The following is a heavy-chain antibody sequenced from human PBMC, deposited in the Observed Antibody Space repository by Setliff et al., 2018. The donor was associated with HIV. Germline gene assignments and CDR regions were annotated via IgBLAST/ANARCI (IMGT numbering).Heavy chain of an antibody. D-gene: IGHD2-2*01. J-gene: IGHJ4*02. CDR2: TIPMFGTA. CDR1: GGTFGIYG. Sequence: VASVKVSCKASGGTFGIYGISWVRQAPGQGLEWMGGTIPMFGTANYARKFQGRVTITADESTNTGYMELSGLRFEDTAVYYCARESACSSTSCPKVLDYWGQGTLVTVS. CDR3: ARESACSSTSCPKVLDY. V-gene: IGHV1-69*13.